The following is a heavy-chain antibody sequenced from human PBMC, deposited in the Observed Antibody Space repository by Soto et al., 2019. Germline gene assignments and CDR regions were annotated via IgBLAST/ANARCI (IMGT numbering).Heavy chain of an antibody. Sequence: QVQLVESGGGVVQPGRSLRLSCAASGFTFSSYGMHWVRQAPGKGLEWVAVISYDGSNKYYADSVKGRFTISRDNSKNQLYLQMNSLRAEDTGVYFCVKDRITMMVVAPFGYWGQGTLVTVSS. CDR1: GFTFSSYG. J-gene: IGHJ4*02. D-gene: IGHD3-22*01. CDR2: ISYDGSNK. V-gene: IGHV3-30*18. CDR3: VKDRITMMVVAPFGY.